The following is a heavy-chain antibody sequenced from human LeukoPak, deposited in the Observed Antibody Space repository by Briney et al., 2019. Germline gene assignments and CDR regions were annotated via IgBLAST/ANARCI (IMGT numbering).Heavy chain of an antibody. V-gene: IGHV4-61*02. CDR3: ARLVVTAPQNHYYMDV. CDR1: GGSISSGSYY. CDR2: IYTSGST. J-gene: IGHJ6*03. Sequence: SETLSLTCTVSGGSISSGSYYWRWIRQPAGKGLEWIGRIYTSGSTNYNPSLKSRVTISVDTSKNQFSLKLSSVTAADTAVYYCARLVVTAPQNHYYMDVWGEGTTVTVSS. D-gene: IGHD2-21*02.